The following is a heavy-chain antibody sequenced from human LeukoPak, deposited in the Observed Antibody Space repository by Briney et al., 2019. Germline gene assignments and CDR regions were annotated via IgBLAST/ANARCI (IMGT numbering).Heavy chain of an antibody. CDR1: GGSISSYY. CDR2: VYYSGSA. J-gene: IGHJ4*02. V-gene: IGHV4-59*04. Sequence: PSETLSLTCTVSGGSISSYYWSWIRQSPGKGLEWIGNVYYSGSAYYNPSLKSRVTTSVDTSKNQFSLKLSSVTAADTAVYYCARKPIINNAWYYFDYWGQGTLVTVSS. D-gene: IGHD1/OR15-1a*01. CDR3: ARKPIINNAWYYFDY.